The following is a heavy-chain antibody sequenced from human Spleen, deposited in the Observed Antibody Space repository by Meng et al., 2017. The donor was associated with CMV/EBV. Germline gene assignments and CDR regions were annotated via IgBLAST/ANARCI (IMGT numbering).Heavy chain of an antibody. J-gene: IGHJ4*02. CDR1: GYTFTGYY. CDR3: ARDRGTIFGVVSYYFDY. D-gene: IGHD3-3*01. V-gene: IGHV1-2*02. Sequence: ASVKVSCKASGYTFTGYYMHWVRQAPGQGLEWMGWINPNSGGTNYAQKLQGRVTMTTDTSTSTAYMELRSLRSDDTAVYYCARDRGTIFGVVSYYFDYWGQGTLVTVSS. CDR2: INPNSGGT.